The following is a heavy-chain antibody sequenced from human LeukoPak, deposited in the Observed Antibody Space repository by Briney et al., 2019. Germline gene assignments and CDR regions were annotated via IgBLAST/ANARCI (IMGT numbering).Heavy chain of an antibody. D-gene: IGHD3-10*01. J-gene: IGHJ4*02. CDR2: IIPIFGTA. CDR1: GGTFSNYA. Sequence: SVKVSCKASGGTFSNYAINWVRQAPGQGLEWMGEIIPIFGTANYAQKFQGRVRITADESTSTAYMELSSLRSEDTAVYYCARFNITSSPNYFDYWGQGTLVTVSS. CDR3: ARFNITSSPNYFDY. V-gene: IGHV1-69*13.